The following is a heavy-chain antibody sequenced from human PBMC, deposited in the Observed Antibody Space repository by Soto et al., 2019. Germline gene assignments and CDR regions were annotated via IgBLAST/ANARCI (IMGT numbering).Heavy chain of an antibody. D-gene: IGHD6-6*01. V-gene: IGHV3-30*18. CDR3: AKEGSSSYYYYCGMDV. Sequence: GGSLRLSCAASGFTFSSYGMHWVRQAPGKGLEWVAVISYDGSNKYYADSVKGRFTISRDNSKNTLYLQMNSLRAEDTAVYYCAKEGSSSYYYYCGMDVWGQGTTVTVSS. CDR2: ISYDGSNK. CDR1: GFTFSSYG. J-gene: IGHJ6*02.